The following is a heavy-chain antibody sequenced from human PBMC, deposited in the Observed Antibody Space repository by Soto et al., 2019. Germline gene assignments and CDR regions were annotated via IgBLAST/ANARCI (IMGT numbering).Heavy chain of an antibody. J-gene: IGHJ6*02. CDR1: GYTFTGYY. Sequence: ASVKVSCKASGYTFTGYYMHWVRQAPGQGLEWMGWINPNSGGTNYAQKFQGWVTRTRDTSISTAYMGLSRLSSADTAVYYCARDDYYDSSGLGYYYYGMDVWGQGTTVTVSS. CDR3: ARDDYYDSSGLGYYYYGMDV. CDR2: INPNSGGT. D-gene: IGHD3-22*01. V-gene: IGHV1-2*04.